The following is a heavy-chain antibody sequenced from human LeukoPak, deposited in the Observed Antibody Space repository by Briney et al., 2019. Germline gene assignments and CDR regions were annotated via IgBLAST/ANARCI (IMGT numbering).Heavy chain of an antibody. J-gene: IGHJ6*03. Sequence: SETLSLTCTVSGGSISSGSYYWSWIRQPAGKGLEWIGRIYTSGSTNYNPSLKSRVTISVDTSKNQFSLKLSSVTAADTAVYYCARGGPWHYYHYYYLDVWGKGTTVTVSS. CDR1: GGSISSGSYY. D-gene: IGHD3/OR15-3a*01. V-gene: IGHV4-61*02. CDR3: ARGGPWHYYHYYYLDV. CDR2: IYTSGST.